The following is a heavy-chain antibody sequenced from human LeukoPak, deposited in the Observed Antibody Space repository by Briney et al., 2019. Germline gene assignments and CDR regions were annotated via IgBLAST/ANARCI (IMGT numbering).Heavy chain of an antibody. J-gene: IGHJ6*03. CDR2: ISSSSSYI. V-gene: IGHV3-21*01. CDR1: GFTFSSYS. D-gene: IGHD6-19*01. CDR3: AKDANPVAGTVGYYYYYMDV. Sequence: PGGSLRLSCAASGFTFSSYSMNWVRQAPGKGLEWVSSISSSSSYIYYADSVKGRFTISRDNSKNTLYLQMNSLRAEDTAVYYCAKDANPVAGTVGYYYYYMDVWGKGTTVTISS.